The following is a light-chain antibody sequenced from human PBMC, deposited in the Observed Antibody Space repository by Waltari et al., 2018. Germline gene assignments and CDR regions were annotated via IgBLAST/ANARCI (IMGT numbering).Light chain of an antibody. CDR2: NIN. CDR1: SGPVSTSSY. CDR3: VLYMGSGLWV. J-gene: IGLJ3*02. Sequence: QTVVTQEPSFSVSPGGTVTLTCGLTSGPVSTSSYPSWYQQTPGQAPRTLIYNINNRSSGVPDRFSGSIVGNKAALTITGAQADDESDYYCVLYMGSGLWVFGGGTKLTVL. V-gene: IGLV8-61*01.